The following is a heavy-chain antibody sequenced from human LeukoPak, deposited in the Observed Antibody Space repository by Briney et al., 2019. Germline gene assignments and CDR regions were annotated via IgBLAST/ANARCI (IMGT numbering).Heavy chain of an antibody. Sequence: PSETLSPTCTVSGGSIISYYRSWIRQPAGKGLEWIGRIYTSGSTNYNPSLKSRVTISVDKSKNQFSLKLSSVTAADTAVYYCASGPGVGYDFWSGTPSYYYYYMDVWGKGSTVTVSS. CDR2: IYTSGST. J-gene: IGHJ6*03. CDR3: ASGPGVGYDFWSGTPSYYYYYMDV. CDR1: GGSIISYY. V-gene: IGHV4-4*07. D-gene: IGHD3-3*01.